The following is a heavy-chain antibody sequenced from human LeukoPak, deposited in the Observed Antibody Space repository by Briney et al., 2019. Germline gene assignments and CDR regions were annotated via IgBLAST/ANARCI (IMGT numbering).Heavy chain of an antibody. CDR3: ARASLRFLEWSYNWFDP. CDR2: IIPIFGTA. Sequence: ASVKVSCKASGGTLSSYAISWVRQAPGQGLEWMGGIIPIFGTANYAQKFQGRVTITTDESTSTAYMELSSLRSEDTAVYYCARASLRFLEWSYNWFDPWGQGTLVTVSS. CDR1: GGTLSSYA. D-gene: IGHD3-3*01. V-gene: IGHV1-69*05. J-gene: IGHJ5*02.